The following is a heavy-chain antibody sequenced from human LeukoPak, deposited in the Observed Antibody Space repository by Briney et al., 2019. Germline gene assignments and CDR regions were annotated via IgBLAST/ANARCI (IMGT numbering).Heavy chain of an antibody. V-gene: IGHV1-2*02. CDR2: INPNSGGT. CDR1: GYTLSEFY. CDR3: ARSLSDYPFDY. D-gene: IGHD1-26*01. Sequence: ASVKVSCTASGYTLSEFYMHWVRQAPGQGLECMGWINPNSGGTRDAQKFQGRVTMTRDTSISTAYMELSRLRSDDTAVYYCARSLSDYPFDYWGQGTLVTVSS. J-gene: IGHJ4*02.